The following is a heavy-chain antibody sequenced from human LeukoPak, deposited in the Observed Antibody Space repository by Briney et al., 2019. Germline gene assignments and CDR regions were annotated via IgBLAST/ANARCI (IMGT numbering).Heavy chain of an antibody. CDR2: IRGTGGTT. CDR3: GKDPTGAYVGAFFF. V-gene: IGHV3-23*01. Sequence: LSGGSLRLSCAASGFTFSDYALIWVRQAPGKGLEWISAIRGTGGTTYYADSVKARSTISRDNSRNTVYLQMTSLRPEHTALYFCGKDPTGAYVGAFFFWGPGTRVTVSS. D-gene: IGHD4-17*01. CDR1: GFTFSDYA. J-gene: IGHJ3*01.